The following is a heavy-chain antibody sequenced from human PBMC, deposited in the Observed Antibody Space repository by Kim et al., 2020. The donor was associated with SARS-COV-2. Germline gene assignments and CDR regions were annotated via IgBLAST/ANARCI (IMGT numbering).Heavy chain of an antibody. Sequence: GGSLRLSCAASGFTFSSYGMHWVRQAPGKGLEWVAVISYDGSNKYYADSVKGRFTISRDNSKNTLYLQMNSLRAEDTAVYYCARGETYYYDSSGYKGGRGFDYWGQGTLVTVSS. J-gene: IGHJ4*02. CDR2: ISYDGSNK. D-gene: IGHD3-22*01. CDR3: ARGETYYYDSSGYKGGRGFDY. CDR1: GFTFSSYG. V-gene: IGHV3-30*03.